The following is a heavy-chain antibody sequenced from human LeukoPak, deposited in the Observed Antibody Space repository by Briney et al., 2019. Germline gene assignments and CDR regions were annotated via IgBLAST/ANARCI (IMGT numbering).Heavy chain of an antibody. Sequence: ASVKVSCKASGYTFTGYYMHCVRQAPGQGLEWMGWINPNSGGTNYAQKFQGRVTMTRDTSISTAYMELSRLRSDDTAVYDCARDGIMITFGGVIVDFDYWGQGTLVTVSS. V-gene: IGHV1-2*02. CDR2: INPNSGGT. D-gene: IGHD3-16*02. CDR3: ARDGIMITFGGVIVDFDY. CDR1: GYTFTGYY. J-gene: IGHJ4*02.